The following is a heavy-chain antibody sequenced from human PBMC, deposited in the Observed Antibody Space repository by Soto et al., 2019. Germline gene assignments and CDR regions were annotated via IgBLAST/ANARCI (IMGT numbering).Heavy chain of an antibody. J-gene: IGHJ4*02. CDR2: IDAGDSYT. D-gene: IGHD1-26*01. V-gene: IGHV5-10-1*01. CDR3: AIHYYSSADSDY. Sequence: PGESLKISCHASGSSFRSYWISWVRLMPGRGLEWLGRIDAGDSYTKYNLSFEGHVTTSLDESISTGCRPWTNLKPTNTTPYFCAIHYYSSADSDYWGQGTGVTVSA. CDR1: GSSFRSYW.